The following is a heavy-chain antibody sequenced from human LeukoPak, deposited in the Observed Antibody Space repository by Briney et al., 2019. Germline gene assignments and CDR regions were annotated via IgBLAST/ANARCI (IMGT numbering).Heavy chain of an antibody. J-gene: IGHJ6*03. V-gene: IGHV1-2*02. D-gene: IGHD3-10*01. CDR1: GYTFTGYY. CDR3: ARDVSDLRSFSKYYYMDV. Sequence: GASVKVSCKASGYTFTGYYMHWVRQAPGQGLEWMGWINPNSGGTNYAQTFQGRVTMTRDTSISTAYMELSRLRSDDTAVYYCARDVSDLRSFSKYYYMDVWGKGTTVTVSS. CDR2: INPNSGGT.